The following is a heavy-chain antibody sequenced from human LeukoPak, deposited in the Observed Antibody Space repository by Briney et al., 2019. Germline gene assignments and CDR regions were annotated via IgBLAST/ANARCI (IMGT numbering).Heavy chain of an antibody. CDR3: AKTYYGSGSLYDY. CDR1: GGSFSGYY. Sequence: LSLTCAVYGGSFSGYYWSWIRQAPGKGLEWVAVISYDGSNKYYADSVKGRFTISRDNSKNTLYLQMNSLRAEDTAVYYCAKTYYGSGSLYDYWGQGTLVTVSS. D-gene: IGHD3-10*01. V-gene: IGHV3-30*18. J-gene: IGHJ4*02. CDR2: ISYDGSNK.